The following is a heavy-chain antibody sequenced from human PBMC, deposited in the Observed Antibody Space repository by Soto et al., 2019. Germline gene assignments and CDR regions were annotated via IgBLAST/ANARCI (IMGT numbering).Heavy chain of an antibody. CDR1: GFTFSSYS. J-gene: IGHJ5*02. CDR2: ISSSSSYI. CDR3: ARGRELLLSWFDP. V-gene: IGHV3-21*01. Sequence: PGGSLRLSCAASGFTFSSYSMNWVRQAPGKGLEWVSSISSSSSYIYYADSVKGRFTISRDNAKNSLYLQMNSLRAEDTAVYYCARGRELLLSWFDPWGQGTLVTASS. D-gene: IGHD1-26*01.